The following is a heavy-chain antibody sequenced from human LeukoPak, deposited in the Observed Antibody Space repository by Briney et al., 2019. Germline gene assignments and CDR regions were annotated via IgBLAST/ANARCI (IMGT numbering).Heavy chain of an antibody. Sequence: GGSLRLSCAASGFTFSSSSMNWVRQAPGKGLEWVSYISSNSNTIYYADSVKGRFTISRDNAKNSLHLQMNSLRAEDTAVYFCALANWGSPIDYWGQGTLVSVSS. V-gene: IGHV3-48*04. CDR2: ISSNSNTI. D-gene: IGHD7-27*01. CDR1: GFTFSSSS. J-gene: IGHJ4*02. CDR3: ALANWGSPIDY.